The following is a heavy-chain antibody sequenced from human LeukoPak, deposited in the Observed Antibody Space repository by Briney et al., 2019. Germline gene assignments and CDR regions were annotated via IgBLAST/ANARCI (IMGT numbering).Heavy chain of an antibody. V-gene: IGHV4-39*01. CDR1: GASISSSYSY. D-gene: IGHD3/OR15-3a*01. CDR3: ARQTGSGLFILP. J-gene: IGHJ4*02. Sequence: SETLSLTCTVSGASISSSYSYWGWIRQPPGMGLEWIGSIYYTGNTYYNASLKSQVSISIDTSKNQFSLKLTSVTAADTAVYYCARQTGSGLFILPGGQGTLVTVSS. CDR2: IYYTGNT.